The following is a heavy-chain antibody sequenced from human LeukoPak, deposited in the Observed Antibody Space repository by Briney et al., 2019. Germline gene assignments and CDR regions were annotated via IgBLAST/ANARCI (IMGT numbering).Heavy chain of an antibody. Sequence: SVKVSCKASGVTFTSSAMQWVRQARVQRLEWIGWIVVGSGNTNYAQKFQERVTITRDMSTSTAYMELSSLRSEDTAVYYCAARYYYDSSGYTYWGQGTLVTVSS. V-gene: IGHV1-58*02. CDR3: AARYYYDSSGYTY. D-gene: IGHD3-22*01. CDR1: GVTFTSSA. J-gene: IGHJ4*02. CDR2: IVVGSGNT.